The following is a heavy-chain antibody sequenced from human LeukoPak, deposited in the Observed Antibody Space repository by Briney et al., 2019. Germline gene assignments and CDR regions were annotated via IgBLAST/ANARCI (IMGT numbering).Heavy chain of an antibody. J-gene: IGHJ6*03. CDR2: IIPIFGTA. Sequence: SVKVSCKASGGTFSSYAISWVRQAPGQGLEWMGGIIPIFGTANYAQKFQGRVTITADKSTSTAYMELSSLRSEDTAVYYCARAPDVEYNYYYMDVWGKGTTVTVSS. CDR1: GGTFSSYA. D-gene: IGHD3-16*01. V-gene: IGHV1-69*06. CDR3: ARAPDVEYNYYYMDV.